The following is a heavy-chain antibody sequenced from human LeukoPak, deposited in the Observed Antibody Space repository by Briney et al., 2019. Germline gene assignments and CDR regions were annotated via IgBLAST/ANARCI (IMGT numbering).Heavy chain of an antibody. CDR3: ARDPYSGSYGNEYYYYMDV. CDR2: ISSSSSYI. V-gene: IGHV3-21*01. D-gene: IGHD1-26*01. CDR1: GFTFSSYS. Sequence: PGGSLRLSCAASGFTFSSYSMNWVRQAPGKGLEWVSSISSSSSYIYYADSVKGRFTISRDNAKNSLYLQMDSLGPEDTAVYYCARDPYSGSYGNEYYYYMDVWGKGTTVTISS. J-gene: IGHJ6*03.